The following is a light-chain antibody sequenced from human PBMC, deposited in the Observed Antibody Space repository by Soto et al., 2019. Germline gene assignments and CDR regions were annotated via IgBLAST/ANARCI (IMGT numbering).Light chain of an antibody. CDR3: QQIYSRT. V-gene: IGKV1-39*01. Sequence: DIQITQSPSSLPATVGGRVTITFRASQSISSYLNWYQQKPVKAPKLLTYDAPSLQIGFPSRLSGSGSGTDFTLTISSLQPEDFATYFCQQIYSRTFGQGTNVDIK. CDR1: QSISSY. CDR2: DAP. J-gene: IGKJ1*01.